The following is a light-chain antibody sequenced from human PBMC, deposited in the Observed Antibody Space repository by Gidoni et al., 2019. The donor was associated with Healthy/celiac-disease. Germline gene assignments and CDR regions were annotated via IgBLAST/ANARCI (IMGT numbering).Light chain of an antibody. CDR1: QSLLHSNGYNY. V-gene: IGKV2-28*01. CDR3: MQALQTPLT. Sequence: DIVMTQSPLSLPVTPGEPASISCRSSQSLLHSNGYNYLDWYLQKPGQSPQLLIYLGANRASGVPERVSGSGSGTDVTLKISRVEAEDVGGYYCMQALQTPLTFGQGTKVEIK. J-gene: IGKJ1*01. CDR2: LGA.